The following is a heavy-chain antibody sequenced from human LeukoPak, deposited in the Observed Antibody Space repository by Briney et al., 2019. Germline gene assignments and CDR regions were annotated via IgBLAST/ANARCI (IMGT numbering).Heavy chain of an antibody. CDR3: ARGAFYFDY. J-gene: IGHJ4*02. D-gene: IGHD1-26*01. CDR1: GFTFSSYE. V-gene: IGHV3-21*01. CDR2: ISSSSSHI. Sequence: GGSLRLSCAASGFTFSSYEMNWVRQAPGKGLELVSSISSSSSHIYYADSVKGRFTISRDNAKNSLYLQMNSLRAEDTAVYYCARGAFYFDYWGQGTLVTVSS.